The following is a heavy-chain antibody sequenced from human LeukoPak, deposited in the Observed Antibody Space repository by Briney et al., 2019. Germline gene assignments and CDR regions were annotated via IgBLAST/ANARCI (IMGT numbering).Heavy chain of an antibody. CDR3: ARDGYSSSWYLDYYYYGMDV. D-gene: IGHD6-13*01. CDR2: ISYDGSNK. CDR1: GFTFNTYG. Sequence: GGSLRLSCAASGFTFNTYGMHWVRQAPGKGLEWVAVISYDGSNKYYADSVKGRFTISRDNSKNTLYLQMNSLRAEDTAVYYCARDGYSSSWYLDYYYYGMDVWGLGTTVTVSS. V-gene: IGHV3-30*03. J-gene: IGHJ6*02.